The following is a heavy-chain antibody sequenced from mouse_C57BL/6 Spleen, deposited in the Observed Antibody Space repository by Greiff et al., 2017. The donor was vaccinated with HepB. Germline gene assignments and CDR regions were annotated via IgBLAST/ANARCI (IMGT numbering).Heavy chain of an antibody. V-gene: IGHV1-7*01. CDR2: INPSSGYT. CDR3: ARKRYSNYDAMDY. Sequence: VQLQQSGAELAKPGASVKLSCKASGYTFTSYWMHWVKQRPGQGLEWIGYINPSSGYTKYNQKFKDKATLTADKSSSTAYMQLRSLTYEDSAVYYCARKRYSNYDAMDYWGQGTSVTVSS. J-gene: IGHJ4*01. D-gene: IGHD2-5*01. CDR1: GYTFTSYW.